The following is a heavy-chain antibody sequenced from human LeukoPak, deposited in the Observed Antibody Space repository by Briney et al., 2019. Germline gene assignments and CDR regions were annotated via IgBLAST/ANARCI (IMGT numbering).Heavy chain of an antibody. J-gene: IGHJ4*02. CDR2: ISGSGGST. CDR1: GFTFSSYA. CDR3: AKDIEDSSGYYYTVRGFDY. V-gene: IGHV3-23*01. D-gene: IGHD3-22*01. Sequence: GGSLRLSCAASGFTFSSYAMSWVRQAPGKGLEWVSAISGSGGSTYYADSVKGRFTISRDNSKNTLYLQMNSLRAEDTAVYYCAKDIEDSSGYYYTVRGFDYWGQGTLVTVSS.